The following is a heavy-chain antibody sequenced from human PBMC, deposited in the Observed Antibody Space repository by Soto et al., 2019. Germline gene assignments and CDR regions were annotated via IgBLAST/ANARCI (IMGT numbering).Heavy chain of an antibody. CDR2: IYYSGST. J-gene: IGHJ4*02. CDR1: GGSISSYY. CDR3: ALPGIAVAGTDY. D-gene: IGHD6-19*01. Sequence: SETLSLTCTVSGGSISSYYWSWIRQPPGKGLEWIGYIYYSGSTNYNPSLKSRVTISVDTSKKQFSLKLSSVTAADTAVYYCALPGIAVAGTDYWGQGTLVTVSS. V-gene: IGHV4-59*01.